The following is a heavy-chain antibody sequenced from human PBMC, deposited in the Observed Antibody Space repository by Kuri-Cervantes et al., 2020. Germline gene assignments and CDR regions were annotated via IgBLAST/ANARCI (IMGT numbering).Heavy chain of an antibody. J-gene: IGHJ6*02. CDR1: GAPMNSGDYY. D-gene: IGHD3-16*02. CDR3: ARHVIWDYYYGMDV. V-gene: IGHV4-30-4*01. CDR2: IYYSGTT. Sequence: SETLSLTCTVSGAPMNSGDYYWSWVRQPPGKGLEWIGYIYYSGTTYYNPSLKSRVSISVDTSKNQFSLKLSSVTAADTAVYYCARHVIWDYYYGMDVWGQGTTVTVSS.